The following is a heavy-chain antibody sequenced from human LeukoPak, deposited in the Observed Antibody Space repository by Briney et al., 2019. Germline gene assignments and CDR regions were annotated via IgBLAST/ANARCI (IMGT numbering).Heavy chain of an antibody. D-gene: IGHD5-12*01. V-gene: IGHV3-7*01. Sequence: GGSLRLSCAASGFTLSAHWMSWVRQAPGKGLEWVANIKQDGSEKYYVDSVKGRFTISRDNAKNSLYLQMNSLRGEDTAVYYCTRDSGYNAFDIWGQGTMVTVSS. J-gene: IGHJ3*02. CDR3: TRDSGYNAFDI. CDR1: GFTLSAHW. CDR2: IKQDGSEK.